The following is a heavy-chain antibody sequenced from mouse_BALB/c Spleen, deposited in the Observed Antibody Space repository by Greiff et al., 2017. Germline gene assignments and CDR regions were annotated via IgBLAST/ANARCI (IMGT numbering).Heavy chain of an antibody. CDR1: GYTFTSYW. V-gene: IGHV1-7*01. CDR2: INPSTGYT. Sequence: VQLQQSGAELAKPGASVKMSCKASGYTFTSYWMHWVKQRPGQGLEWIGYINPSTGYTDYNQKFKDKATLTADKSSSTAYMQLSSLTSEDSAVYCYACPNCFAYWGQGTLVTVSA. J-gene: IGHJ3*01. CDR3: ACPNCFAY.